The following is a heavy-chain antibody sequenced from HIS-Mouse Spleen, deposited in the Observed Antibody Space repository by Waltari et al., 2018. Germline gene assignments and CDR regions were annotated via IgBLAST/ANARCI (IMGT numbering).Heavy chain of an antibody. J-gene: IGHJ4*02. V-gene: IGHV3-30-3*01. Sequence: QVQLVESGGGVVQPGRSLRLSCAASGFTFSSYAMHWVRQAPGKGLEWVAVISYDGSNKYYADSVKGRFTSSRDNSKNTLYLQMNSLRAEDTAVYYCARVISGSYSLFDYWGQGTLVTVSS. CDR3: ARVISGSYSLFDY. D-gene: IGHD1-26*01. CDR1: GFTFSSYA. CDR2: ISYDGSNK.